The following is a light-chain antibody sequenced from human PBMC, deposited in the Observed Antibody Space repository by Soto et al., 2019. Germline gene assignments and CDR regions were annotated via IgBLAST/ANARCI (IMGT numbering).Light chain of an antibody. CDR3: QQYSSSPRT. Sequence: SQSAVVLYWSPRDRAPLSCISSQTISSGFLAWYQQKVGQAPRLLIYDASNRATGVPDRFSGSGSGTDFSLTISRLEPEDFAVYHCQQYSSSPRTVGQGTRPEV. V-gene: IGKV3-20*01. J-gene: IGKJ5*01. CDR1: QTISSGF. CDR2: DAS.